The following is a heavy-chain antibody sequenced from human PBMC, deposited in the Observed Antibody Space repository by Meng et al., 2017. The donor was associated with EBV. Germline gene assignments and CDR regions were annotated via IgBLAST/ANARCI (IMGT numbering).Heavy chain of an antibody. V-gene: IGHV1-2*06. CDR1: GYTFTGYY. J-gene: IGHJ5*02. Sequence: QVQLLQAEAEVRNPGAVVKVSCKASGYTFTGYYMHCVQQAPGQGLEWMGRINPNSGGTNYAQKFQGRVTMTRDTSISTAYMELSRLKSDSTAVYYCAKGADLAAAGTFWFDPWGQGTLVTVSS. CDR3: AKGADLAAAGTFWFDP. D-gene: IGHD6-13*01. CDR2: INPNSGGT.